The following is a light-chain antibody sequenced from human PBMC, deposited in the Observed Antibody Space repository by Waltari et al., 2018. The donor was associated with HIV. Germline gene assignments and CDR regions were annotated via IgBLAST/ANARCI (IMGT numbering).Light chain of an antibody. CDR1: SSNIGGNF. J-gene: IGLJ2*01. V-gene: IGLV1-47*01. CDR2: RDN. CDR3: AAWDDSLTGVV. Sequence: QSVLTQPPSASGTPGQRVTISCSGSSSNIGGNFVYWYRQLPGTAPKLLIYRDNQRPSGVPDRFSGSKSGTSASLAISGLRSEDEGDYYCAAWDDSLTGVVFGGGTKLTVL.